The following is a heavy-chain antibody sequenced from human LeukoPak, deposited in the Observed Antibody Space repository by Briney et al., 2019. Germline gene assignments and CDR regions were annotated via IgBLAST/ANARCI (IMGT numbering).Heavy chain of an antibody. J-gene: IGHJ4*02. D-gene: IGHD3-22*01. V-gene: IGHV5-51*01. CDR1: GYSFTSYW. Sequence: GESLKISCKGSGYSFTSYWIGWVRQMPGKGLEWMGIIYPGDSDTRYSPSFQGQVTISADKSISTAYLQWSSLKASDTAMYYCARLPGDSSGYYYGDYWGQGTLVTVSS. CDR2: IYPGDSDT. CDR3: ARLPGDSSGYYYGDY.